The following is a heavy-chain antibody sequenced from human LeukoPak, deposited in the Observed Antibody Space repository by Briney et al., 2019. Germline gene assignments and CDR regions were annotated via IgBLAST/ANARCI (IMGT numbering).Heavy chain of an antibody. CDR1: GFSFSVFW. CDR2: IKTDGSIT. J-gene: IGHJ4*02. CDR3: ARERTTIVSGTTIGAY. D-gene: IGHD2/OR15-2a*01. V-gene: IGHV3-74*01. Sequence: PGGSLRLSCAASGFSFSVFWMHWVRQVPGKGPVWVSRIKTDGSITDYADSVRGRFTISRDNAKNSLFLQMNSLTADDTAVYYCARERTTIVSGTTIGAYWGQGTLVTVSS.